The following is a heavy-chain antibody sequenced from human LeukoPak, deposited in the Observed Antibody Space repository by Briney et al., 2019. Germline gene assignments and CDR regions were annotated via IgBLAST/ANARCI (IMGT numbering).Heavy chain of an antibody. CDR3: VRGLLLASSSMDV. CDR2: INWNGGST. Sequence: TGGSLRLSCAASGFTFDDYGMSWVRQAPGKGLEWVSGINWNGGSTGYADSVKGRFTISRDNAKNSLYLQMNSLRAEVKDLYYCVRGLLLASSSMDVWGKGTTVTVSS. V-gene: IGHV3-20*04. D-gene: IGHD2-21*01. CDR1: GFTFDDYG. J-gene: IGHJ6*03.